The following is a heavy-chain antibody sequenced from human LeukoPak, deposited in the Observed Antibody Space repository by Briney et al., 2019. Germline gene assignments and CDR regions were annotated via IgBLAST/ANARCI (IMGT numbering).Heavy chain of an antibody. Sequence: GGSLRLSCAASGFTFTNHAMSWVRQAPGKGLEWVSGMSGSGSSTYYADSVKGRFTISRDNSKNMLYLQMNSLRAEDTALYYCPKDLEAYYYADIDYWGQGTLVTVSS. CDR1: GFTFTNHA. D-gene: IGHD3-10*01. CDR2: MSGSGSST. J-gene: IGHJ4*02. CDR3: PKDLEAYYYADIDY. V-gene: IGHV3-23*01.